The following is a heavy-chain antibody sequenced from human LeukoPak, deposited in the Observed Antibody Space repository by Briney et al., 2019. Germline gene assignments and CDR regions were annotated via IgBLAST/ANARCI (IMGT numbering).Heavy chain of an antibody. CDR2: IYYSGST. D-gene: IGHD6-13*01. CDR3: ASGIAAAGNWFDP. J-gene: IGHJ5*02. V-gene: IGHV4-39*01. CDR1: GGSVSSSSYY. Sequence: SETLSLTCTVSGGSVSSSSYYWGWIRQPPGKGLEWIGSIYYSGSTYYNPSLKSRVTISVDTSKNQFSLKLSSVTAADTAVYYCASGIAAAGNWFDPWGQGTLVTVSS.